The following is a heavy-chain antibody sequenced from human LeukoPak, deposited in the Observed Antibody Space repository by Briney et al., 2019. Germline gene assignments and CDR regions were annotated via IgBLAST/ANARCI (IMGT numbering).Heavy chain of an antibody. D-gene: IGHD3-22*01. Sequence: ASVKVSCKASGYTFTSYGISWVRQAPGQGLEWMGWISAYNGNTNYAQKFQGRVTMTRDTSTSTVYMELSSLRSEDTAVYYCARDLGPYYYDSSGYEGGDAFDIWGQGTMVTVSS. CDR3: ARDLGPYYYDSSGYEGGDAFDI. V-gene: IGHV1-18*01. J-gene: IGHJ3*02. CDR2: ISAYNGNT. CDR1: GYTFTSYG.